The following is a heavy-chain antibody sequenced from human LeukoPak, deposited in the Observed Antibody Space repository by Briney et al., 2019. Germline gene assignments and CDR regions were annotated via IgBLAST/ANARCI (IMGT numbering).Heavy chain of an antibody. D-gene: IGHD3-16*02. CDR3: VTLRWGSYRWDRFPFDY. V-gene: IGHV3-43*02. CDR1: GFVFDDYA. CDR2: IGGDGDNK. J-gene: IGHJ4*02. Sequence: AGGSLRLSCAASGFVFDDYAMHWVRQAPGQGLEWVSLIGGDGDNKYYSDSVKGRFTISRANSKNSLYLQMNSLRTEDTALSYCVTLRWGSYRWDRFPFDYWGQGTLVTVSS.